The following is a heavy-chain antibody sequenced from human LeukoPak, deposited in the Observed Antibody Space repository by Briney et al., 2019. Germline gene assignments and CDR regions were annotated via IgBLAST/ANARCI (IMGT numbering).Heavy chain of an antibody. CDR3: ARKSWNSEDWFDP. D-gene: IGHD1-1*01. V-gene: IGHV3-33*01. Sequence: PGGSLRLSCAASGFTFSSYGMHWVRQAPGKGLEWVAVIWYDGSNKYYADSVKGRFTISRDNSKNTLYLQMNSLRAEDTAVYYCARKSWNSEDWFDPWGQGTLVTVSS. CDR2: IWYDGSNK. J-gene: IGHJ5*02. CDR1: GFTFSSYG.